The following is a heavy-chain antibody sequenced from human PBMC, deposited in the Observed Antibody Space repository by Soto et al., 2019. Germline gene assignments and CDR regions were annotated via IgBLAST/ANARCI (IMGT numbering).Heavy chain of an antibody. V-gene: IGHV3-15*01. J-gene: IGHJ4*02. CDR1: GFTFSNAW. D-gene: IGHD3-16*02. CDR3: TTARDYVWGSYRDY. Sequence: GGSLRLSCAASGFTFSNAWMSWVRQAPGKGLEWVGRIKSKTDGGTTDYAAPVKGRFTISRDDSKNTLYLQMNSLKTEDTAVYYCTTARDYVWGSYRDYWGQGTLVTVSS. CDR2: IKSKTDGGTT.